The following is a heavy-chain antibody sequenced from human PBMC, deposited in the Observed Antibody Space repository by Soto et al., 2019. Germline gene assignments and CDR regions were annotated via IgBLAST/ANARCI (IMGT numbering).Heavy chain of an antibody. Sequence: PSETLSLTCTVSGGSISSGGYYWSWIRQHPGKGLEWIGYIYYSGSTYYNPSLKSRVTISVDTSKNQFSLKLSSVTAADTAVYYCARVIYEIYYYYGMDVWGQGTTVTVSS. CDR2: IYYSGST. J-gene: IGHJ6*02. D-gene: IGHD5-12*01. CDR1: GGSISSGGYY. CDR3: ARVIYEIYYYYGMDV. V-gene: IGHV4-31*03.